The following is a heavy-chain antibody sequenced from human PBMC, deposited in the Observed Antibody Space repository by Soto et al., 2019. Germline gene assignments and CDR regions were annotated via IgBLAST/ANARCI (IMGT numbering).Heavy chain of an antibody. J-gene: IGHJ6*03. CDR1: GFTFSSYA. Sequence: EVQLVESGGGLVQPGGSLRLSCAASGFTFSSYAMHWVRQAPGKGLEYVSAISRNGGSTYYANSVKGRFTISRDNSKNTLYLQMGGLRAEDIAVYYCARGYSSSWYSDYYYDYMDVWGKGTTVTVSS. D-gene: IGHD6-13*01. CDR2: ISRNGGST. V-gene: IGHV3-64*01. CDR3: ARGYSSSWYSDYYYDYMDV.